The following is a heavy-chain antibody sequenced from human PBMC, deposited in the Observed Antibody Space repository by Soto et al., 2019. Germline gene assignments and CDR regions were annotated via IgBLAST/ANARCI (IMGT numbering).Heavy chain of an antibody. CDR3: ARRRGVGLTRSSFEY. CDR1: GYTFNRHY. Sequence: QVQLVQSGAEVRKPGASVKVSCKASGYTFNRHYIQWVRQAPGQGLEWMGMIDPSGGDTNYAKKFQGRVTLASDTSASTVYLELSSLGSGATDVYYCARRRGVGLTRSSFEYWGPGALVIVSS. V-gene: IGHV1-46*02. D-gene: IGHD3-10*01. J-gene: IGHJ4*02. CDR2: IDPSGGDT.